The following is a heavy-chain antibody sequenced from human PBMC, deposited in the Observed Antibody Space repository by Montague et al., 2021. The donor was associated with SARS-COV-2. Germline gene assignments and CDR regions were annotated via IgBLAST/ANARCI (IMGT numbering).Heavy chain of an antibody. Sequence: KYNPSLKSRVTISVDTSKNQFSLKLSSVTAADTAVYYCAGVKRGYYYGLGVSAHFDYWGQGTLVTVSS. V-gene: IGHV4-59*01. D-gene: IGHD3-10*01. J-gene: IGHJ4*02. CDR3: AGVKRGYYYGLGVSAHFDY.